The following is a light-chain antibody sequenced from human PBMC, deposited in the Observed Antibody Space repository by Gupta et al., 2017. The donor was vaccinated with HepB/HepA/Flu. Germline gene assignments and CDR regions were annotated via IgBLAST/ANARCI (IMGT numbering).Light chain of an antibody. CDR2: GTS. CDR1: QSVSSSC. CDR3: QQDDSSPLT. J-gene: IGKJ1*01. Sequence: EIVLTQFPGTLSLSPGERAILSCRASQSVSSSCLAWYQQKPGQAPRLLIYGTSYRATGIPDRFSGSGSETHFALSISRLEPDDSAVYYCQQDDSSPLTFGQGTKVEIK. V-gene: IGKV3-20*01.